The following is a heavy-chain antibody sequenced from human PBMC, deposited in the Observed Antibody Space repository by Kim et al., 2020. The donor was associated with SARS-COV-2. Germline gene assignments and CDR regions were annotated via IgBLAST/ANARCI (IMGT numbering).Heavy chain of an antibody. V-gene: IGHV3-30*04. D-gene: IGHD6-19*01. CDR1: GFTFSSYA. CDR2: ISYDGSNK. Sequence: GGSLRLSCAASGFTFSSYAMHWVRQAPGKGLEWVAVISYDGSNKYYADSVKGRFTISRDNSKNTLYLQMNSLRAEDTAVYYCARDRSGWYFDYWGQGTLVTVSS. CDR3: ARDRSGWYFDY. J-gene: IGHJ4*02.